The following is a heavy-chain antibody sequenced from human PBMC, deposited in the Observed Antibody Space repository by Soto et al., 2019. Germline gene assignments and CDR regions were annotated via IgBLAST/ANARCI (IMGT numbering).Heavy chain of an antibody. CDR3: AREERYSSSWYSPYYYYYYGMDV. V-gene: IGHV1-69*13. CDR2: TIPIFGTA. J-gene: IGHJ6*02. Sequence: GASVKVSCKASGGTFSSYAISWVRQAPGQGLEWMGGTIPIFGTANYAQKFQGRVTITADESTSTAYMELSSLRSEDTAVYYCAREERYSSSWYSPYYYYYYGMDVWGQGTTVTVSS. CDR1: GGTFSSYA. D-gene: IGHD6-13*01.